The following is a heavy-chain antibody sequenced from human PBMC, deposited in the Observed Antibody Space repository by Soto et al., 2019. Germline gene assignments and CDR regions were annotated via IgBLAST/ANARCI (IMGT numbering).Heavy chain of an antibody. V-gene: IGHV3-53*01. CDR2: IYSGGST. J-gene: IGHJ6*02. CDR3: ARKIQNYDFFYGMDV. D-gene: IGHD5-18*01. CDR1: GFTVSSNY. Sequence: GGSLRLSCASSGFTVSSNYMSWVRQAPGKGLEWVSVIYSGGSTYYADSVKGRFTISRDNSMNTLYLQMNSLRAEDTAVYYCARKIQNYDFFYGMDVWGQGTTVTVSS.